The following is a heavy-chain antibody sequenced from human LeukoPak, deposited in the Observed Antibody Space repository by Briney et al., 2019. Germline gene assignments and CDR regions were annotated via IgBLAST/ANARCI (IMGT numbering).Heavy chain of an antibody. V-gene: IGHV1-2*02. CDR2: IYPNSGAA. CDR1: GYTFTAYY. J-gene: IGHJ4*02. CDR3: ARDGVATTPEVDY. D-gene: IGHD1-14*01. Sequence: DSVTVSCTTSGYTFTAYYMYWLRQPPGQGLECMGWIYPNSGAAGDAQHFQGMVTMSRDTSVSTIYMQLSRLRSDDTAVYYCARDGVATTPEVDYWGQGTLVTVSS.